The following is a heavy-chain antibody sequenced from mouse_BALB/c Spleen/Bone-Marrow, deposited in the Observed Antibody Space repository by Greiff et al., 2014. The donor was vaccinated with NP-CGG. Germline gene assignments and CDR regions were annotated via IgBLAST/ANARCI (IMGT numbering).Heavy chain of an antibody. CDR3: TRDDGSFAY. D-gene: IGHD2-3*01. V-gene: IGHV1-69*02. CDR2: IYPSDSYT. Sequence: VQLQQSGAELVRPGASVKLSCKASGYTFTSYWINWVKQRPGQGLEWIGNIYPSDSYTNYNQKFKDKATLTVDKSSSTAYMQLSSPTSEDSAVYYCTRDDGSFAYWGQGTLVTVPA. CDR1: GYTFTSYW. J-gene: IGHJ3*01.